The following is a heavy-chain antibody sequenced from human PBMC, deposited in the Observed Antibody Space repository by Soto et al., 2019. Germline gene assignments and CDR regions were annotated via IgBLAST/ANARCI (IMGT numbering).Heavy chain of an antibody. CDR1: GFTFSSYT. V-gene: IGHV3-23*01. Sequence: EVQLLESGGGLVQPGGSLRLSCVASGFTFSSYTMSWVRQAPGKVLECVSAITISGGRTYYSDSVKGRFTISRDNSKNTLYMQMNSLRAEETAVYYCAKAGGVRGVRDAFDIWGQGTMVTVSS. CDR2: ITISGGRT. J-gene: IGHJ3*02. D-gene: IGHD3-10*01. CDR3: AKAGGVRGVRDAFDI.